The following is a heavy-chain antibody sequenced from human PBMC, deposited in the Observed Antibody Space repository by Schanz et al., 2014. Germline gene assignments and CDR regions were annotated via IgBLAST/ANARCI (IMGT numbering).Heavy chain of an antibody. CDR2: ISDSGDTA. D-gene: IGHD2-8*02. V-gene: IGHV3-23*01. CDR3: AKSLESCPGGRCPRGYFDY. Sequence: EVQLLESGGGLVQPGGSLRLSCAASGFTFTNYAMSWVRQAPGKGLEWVSLISDSGDTAYYADSVKGRFTISRDNFKGALYLQMSSRRAEDTAVYYCAKSLESCPGGRCPRGYFDYWGQGTLVTVSS. J-gene: IGHJ4*02. CDR1: GFTFTNYA.